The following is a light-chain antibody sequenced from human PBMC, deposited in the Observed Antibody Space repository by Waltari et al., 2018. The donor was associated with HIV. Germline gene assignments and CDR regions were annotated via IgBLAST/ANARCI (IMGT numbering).Light chain of an antibody. Sequence: SYDMTRAPPFSVSPGQEAKILSSGFTLSKNYVSWYQQKPGQSHLLPIFQDRKRPSGIPERFSGSSSGNTATLTISGTQSVDEADYFCQAWGNNTVVFGGGTKLTVL. CDR1: TLSKNY. CDR3: QAWGNNTVV. V-gene: IGLV3-1*01. CDR2: QDR. J-gene: IGLJ2*01.